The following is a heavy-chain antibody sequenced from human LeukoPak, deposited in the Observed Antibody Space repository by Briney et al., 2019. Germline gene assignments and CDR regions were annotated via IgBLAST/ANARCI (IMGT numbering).Heavy chain of an antibody. Sequence: GGSLRLSCATSGFIFSRYWMSWVRQASGKGLEWVANIKEDGSETVYVDSVKGRFTISRDNAKSSLYLQMHSLRAEDTAVYYCAKGPLRGAPLDYWGQGTLVTVSS. D-gene: IGHD4-17*01. V-gene: IGHV3-7*01. CDR1: GFIFSRYW. J-gene: IGHJ4*02. CDR3: AKGPLRGAPLDY. CDR2: IKEDGSET.